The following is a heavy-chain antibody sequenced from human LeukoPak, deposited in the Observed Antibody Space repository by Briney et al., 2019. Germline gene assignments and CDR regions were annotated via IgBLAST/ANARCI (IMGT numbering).Heavy chain of an antibody. CDR2: ISYSGST. J-gene: IGHJ5*02. V-gene: IGHV4-39*01. D-gene: IGHD2-21*01. CDR1: GGSISSRSYY. Sequence: SETLSLTCTVSGGSISSRSYYWGWIRQPPGKGLEWIGTISYSGSTHYNPSLKSRVTISVDTSKNQFSLKLSSVTAADTAVYYYARPYCGGACYPPRWFDPWGQGTLVTVSS. CDR3: ARPYCGGACYPPRWFDP.